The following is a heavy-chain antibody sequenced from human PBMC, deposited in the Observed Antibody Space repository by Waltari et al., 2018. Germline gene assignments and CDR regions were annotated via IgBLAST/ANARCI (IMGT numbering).Heavy chain of an antibody. CDR3: ARGRVTEWFGTPPTYDY. V-gene: IGHV1-8*01. J-gene: IGHJ4*02. CDR1: GYTFTSYD. Sequence: QVQPVQSGAEVKKPGSSVQVPCKASGYTFTSYDIHRVRQATRQGLEWMGWMNPNSGNKGYAQKFQGRVTMTRNTSISTAYMELSRLRSEDTAVYYCARGRVTEWFGTPPTYDYWGQGTLVTVSS. D-gene: IGHD3-10*01. CDR2: MNPNSGNK.